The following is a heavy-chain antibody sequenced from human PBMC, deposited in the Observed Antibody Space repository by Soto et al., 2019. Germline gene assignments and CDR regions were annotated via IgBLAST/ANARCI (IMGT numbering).Heavy chain of an antibody. D-gene: IGHD3-10*01. V-gene: IGHV1-69*01. CDR1: GGTFSNYA. J-gene: IGHJ6*02. CDR2: VIPVFGTP. Sequence: QGQLVQSGAEVKNPGSAVKGSCQVSGGTFSNYAVSWVRQAPGQVVEWMGGVIPVFGTPNYAKRFQGRITIAADVPTGTAYMELTSLTSEDTAVYYCSRDQHSMVLGASVYYHAMDVRGQGTTVIVSS. CDR3: SRDQHSMVLGASVYYHAMDV.